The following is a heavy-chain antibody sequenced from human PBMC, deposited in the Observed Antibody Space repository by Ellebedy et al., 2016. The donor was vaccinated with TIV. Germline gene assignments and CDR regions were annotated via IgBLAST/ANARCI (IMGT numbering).Heavy chain of an antibody. D-gene: IGHD2-8*01. CDR1: GFTFSDYY. CDR2: ISATGATI. J-gene: IGHJ5*01. V-gene: IGHV3-11*01. Sequence: GESLKISCAASGFTFSDYYTSWVRQAPGKGLEWVSYISATGATIFYADSVRGRFTISRDDAKNSLYLQMNSLRVEDTAIYYCASGRTAAGVFNWFDSWGQGTLVTVSS. CDR3: ASGRTAAGVFNWFDS.